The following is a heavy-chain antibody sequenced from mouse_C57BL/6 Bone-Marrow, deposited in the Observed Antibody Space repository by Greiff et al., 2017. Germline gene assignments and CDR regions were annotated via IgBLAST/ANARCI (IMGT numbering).Heavy chain of an antibody. V-gene: IGHV1-80*01. J-gene: IGHJ2*01. CDR2: IYPGDGDT. Sequence: QVQLQQSGAELVKPGASVKISCKASGYAISSSWMHWVKQRPGKGLEWIGKIYPGDGDTNYNGKFKGKDTLTADKSSSTAYMQLSSLTSEDSAVDFCARWDYYGSGGYFDYWGQGTTLTVSS. CDR3: ARWDYYGSGGYFDY. D-gene: IGHD1-1*01. CDR1: GYAISSSW.